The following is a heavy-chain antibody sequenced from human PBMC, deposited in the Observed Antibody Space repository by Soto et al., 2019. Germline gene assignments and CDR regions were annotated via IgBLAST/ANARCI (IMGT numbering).Heavy chain of an antibody. Sequence: QVHLVESGGGVVQPGRSLRLSCVASGFTLSDYGMHWVRQAPGKGLEWVAIIWYDGGKKYYADSVKGRFTISRDNSKNTLYLQMNSLRAEDTAVYYCATITRGYKYAPGGYWGQGTLVTVSS. J-gene: IGHJ4*02. CDR1: GFTLSDYG. CDR2: IWYDGGKK. D-gene: IGHD5-18*01. V-gene: IGHV3-33*01. CDR3: ATITRGYKYAPGGY.